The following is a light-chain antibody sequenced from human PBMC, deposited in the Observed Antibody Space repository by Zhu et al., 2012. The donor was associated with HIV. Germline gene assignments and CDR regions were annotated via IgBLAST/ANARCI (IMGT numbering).Light chain of an antibody. CDR2: GAS. CDR3: QHLTLYPT. V-gene: IGKV1-9*01. CDR1: QGISNH. Sequence: DIQLTQSPSFLSASVGDRVTITCRASQGISNHLAWYHQKPGKAPKLLIYGASVLQCGVPSRFSGSGSGTEFTLTISSLQPEDFATYFCQHLTLYPTFGGGSKVEIK. J-gene: IGKJ4*01.